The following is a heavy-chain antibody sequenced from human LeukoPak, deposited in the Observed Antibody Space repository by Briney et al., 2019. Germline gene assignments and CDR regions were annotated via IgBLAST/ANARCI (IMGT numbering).Heavy chain of an antibody. CDR1: GFTFSSYG. CDR3: SKNFRGYGGNLNELEA. J-gene: IGHJ5*02. CDR2: ISYDGSNK. D-gene: IGHD4-23*01. V-gene: IGHV3-30*18. Sequence: GGSLRLSCAASGFTFSSYGMHWVRQAPGKGLEWVAVISYDGSNKYYADSVKGRFTISRDNSKNTLYLQMSSLKAEDTAVYYCSKNFRGYGGNLNELEAWGQGTLVTVSS.